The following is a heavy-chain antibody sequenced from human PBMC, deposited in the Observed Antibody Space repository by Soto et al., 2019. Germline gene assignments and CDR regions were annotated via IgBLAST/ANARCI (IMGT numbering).Heavy chain of an antibody. CDR1: GFSLSTSGVG. CDR2: IYWDDDM. CDR3: AHIRYFEWLLSPWF. V-gene: IGHV2-5*02. J-gene: IGHJ4*02. D-gene: IGHD3-9*01. Sequence: QITLKESGPTLVKPTQTLTLTCTFSGFSLSTSGVGVGWIRQPPGKALEWLALIYWDDDMRYSPSLKSRLTITKDTSQNQVVLTMTNMDPVDTATDYCAHIRYFEWLLSPWFWGQGTLVTVSS.